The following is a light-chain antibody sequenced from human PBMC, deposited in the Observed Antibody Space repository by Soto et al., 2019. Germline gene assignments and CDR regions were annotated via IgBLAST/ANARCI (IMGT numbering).Light chain of an antibody. CDR3: QHYTNWPPT. Sequence: QSPATLSVSQGERATLSCRASQSVSSNLAWYQQKPGQAPRLLIYGASTRATGIPARFSGSGSGTEFTLTISSLQSEDFAVYYCQHYTNWPPTFGPGTKLDI. J-gene: IGKJ3*01. CDR1: QSVSSN. CDR2: GAS. V-gene: IGKV3-15*01.